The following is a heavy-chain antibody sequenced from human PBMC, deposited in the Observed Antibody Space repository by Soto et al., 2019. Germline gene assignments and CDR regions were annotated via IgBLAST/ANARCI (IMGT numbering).Heavy chain of an antibody. CDR2: ISSSSSYI. J-gene: IGHJ4*02. D-gene: IGHD3-9*01. CDR1: GFTFSSYS. V-gene: IGHV3-21*01. CDR3: ARETSYDILTGYSPFDY. Sequence: VGSLRLSCAASGFTFSSYSMNWVRQAPGKGLEWVSSISSSSSYIYYADSVKGRFTISRDNAKNSLYLQMNSLRAEGTAVYYCARETSYDILTGYSPFDYWGQGTLVTVSS.